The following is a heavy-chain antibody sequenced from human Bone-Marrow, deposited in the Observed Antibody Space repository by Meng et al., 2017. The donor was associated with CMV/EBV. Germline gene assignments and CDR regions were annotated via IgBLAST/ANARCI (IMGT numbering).Heavy chain of an antibody. Sequence: ASVKVSCKPSGYTFTGYYIHWVRQAPGQGLEWMGWMNPNSGNTGYAQKFQGRVTMTRNTSISTAYMELSSLRSEDTAVYYCASYYHYSMAVWGQGNTVNVSS. J-gene: IGHJ6*02. CDR2: MNPNSGNT. V-gene: IGHV1-8*02. CDR1: GYTFTGYY. CDR3: ASYYHYSMAV.